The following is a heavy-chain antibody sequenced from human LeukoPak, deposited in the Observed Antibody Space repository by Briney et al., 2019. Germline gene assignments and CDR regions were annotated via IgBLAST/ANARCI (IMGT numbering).Heavy chain of an antibody. CDR2: IRFDGSRT. CDR1: GFIFSTSQ. CDR3: VKDFNFALDY. D-gene: IGHD3-9*01. J-gene: IGHJ4*02. Sequence: GGSLRLSCAASGFIFSTSQMHWVRQAPGKGLEWVAFIRFDGSRTSYADFMKGRFTISRDNSKNTVSLQMDSLRAEDTAVYHCVKDFNFALDYWGQGTLV. V-gene: IGHV3-30*02.